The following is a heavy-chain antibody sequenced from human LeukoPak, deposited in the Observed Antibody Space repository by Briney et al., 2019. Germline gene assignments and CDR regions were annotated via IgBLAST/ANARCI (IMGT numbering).Heavy chain of an antibody. CDR3: ARGPYDFWSGYYLNYFDY. CDR2: IYQSGST. Sequence: PSQTLSLTCAVSGGSISSGGYSWSWIRQPPGKGLEWIGYIYQSGSTYYNPSLKSRVTISVDRSKNQFSLKLSSVTAADTAVYYCARGPYDFWSGYYLNYFDYWGQGTLVTVSS. D-gene: IGHD3-3*01. CDR1: GGSISSGGYS. J-gene: IGHJ4*02. V-gene: IGHV4-30-2*01.